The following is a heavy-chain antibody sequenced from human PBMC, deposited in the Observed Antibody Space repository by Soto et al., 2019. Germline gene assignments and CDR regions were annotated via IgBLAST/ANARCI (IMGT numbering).Heavy chain of an antibody. CDR2: IYYSGST. J-gene: IGHJ3*02. CDR1: GGSISSYY. D-gene: IGHD7-27*01. CDR3: ARLPLTGDAFDI. Sequence: SETLSLTCTVSGGSISSYYWSWIRQPPGKGLEWIGYIYYSGSTNYNPSLKSRVTISVDTSKNQFSLKLSSVTAADTAVYYCARLPLTGDAFDIWGQVTMVTVSS. V-gene: IGHV4-59*08.